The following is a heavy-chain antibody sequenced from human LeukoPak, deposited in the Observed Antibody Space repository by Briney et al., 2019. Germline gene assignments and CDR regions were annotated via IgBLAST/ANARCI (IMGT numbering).Heavy chain of an antibody. D-gene: IGHD6-13*01. CDR1: GYTFTNYD. CDR2: VDPKDGET. V-gene: IGHV1-69-2*01. Sequence: ASVKVSCKASGYTFTNYDISWVRQAPGQGLEWMGRVDPKDGETIYAEKFQGRVAITADTSTDTAFMELSSLRSEDTAVYYCASYYSRNWYEYYFDYWGQGTLVTVSS. CDR3: ASYYSRNWYEYYFDY. J-gene: IGHJ4*02.